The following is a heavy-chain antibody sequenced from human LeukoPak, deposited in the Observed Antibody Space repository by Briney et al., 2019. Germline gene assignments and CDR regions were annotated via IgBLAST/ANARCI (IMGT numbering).Heavy chain of an antibody. CDR3: ARVERNWSGYYAKVYYFDY. CDR1: GVSISSYS. CDR2: VQYTGST. J-gene: IGHJ4*02. Sequence: SETLSLTCSVSGVSISSYSWSWLRQAPGKGLVWVASVQYTGSTTPNPSLRSRLTISADTSKSQFSLQLTSVTTADTAVYYCARVERNWSGYYAKVYYFDYWGQGTLVTVSS. V-gene: IGHV4-59*01. D-gene: IGHD3-3*01.